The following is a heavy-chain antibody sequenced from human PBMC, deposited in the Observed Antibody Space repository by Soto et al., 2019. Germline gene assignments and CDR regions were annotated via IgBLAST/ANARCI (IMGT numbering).Heavy chain of an antibody. CDR2: ISAYNGNT. V-gene: IGHV1-18*01. CDR3: ARECCSGGTCYGLDVFDI. CDR1: GYTFTSYG. D-gene: IGHD2-15*01. Sequence: GASVKVSCKASGYTFTSYGISWVRQAPGQGLEWMGWISAYNGNTNYAQKLQGRVTMTTDTSTSTAYMELRSLRSDDTAVYYCARECCSGGTCYGLDVFDIWGQGTMVTVSS. J-gene: IGHJ3*02.